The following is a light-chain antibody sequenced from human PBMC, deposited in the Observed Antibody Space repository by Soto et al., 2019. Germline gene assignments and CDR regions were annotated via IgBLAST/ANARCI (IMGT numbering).Light chain of an antibody. V-gene: IGKV1D-16*01. CDR3: QQYHTDWT. CDR2: ATS. J-gene: IGKJ1*01. Sequence: DIKMTQSPSSLSAFIGDRVTITCRASQGIRGWLALYQLKPGKAPKSLIYATSTLVRGVPSRFSGRGSGTEFTLTISSLRADDYATFYCQQYHTDWTFGQGTKVDIK. CDR1: QGIRGW.